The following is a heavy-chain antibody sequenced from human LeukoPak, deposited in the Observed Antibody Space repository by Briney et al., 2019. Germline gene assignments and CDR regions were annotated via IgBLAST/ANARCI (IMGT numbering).Heavy chain of an antibody. CDR1: GGSISISNW. V-gene: IGHV4-4*02. CDR2: IYRSGST. D-gene: IGHD5-12*01. Sequence: SGTLPLTCAVSGGSISISNWWSWVRQPPGKGLEWIGEIYRSGSTNYNPSLKSRVTISLDKSKNQFSLRLSSVTAADTAVYYCARYRGASGYHFDYWGQGTLVTVSS. CDR3: ARYRGASGYHFDY. J-gene: IGHJ4*02.